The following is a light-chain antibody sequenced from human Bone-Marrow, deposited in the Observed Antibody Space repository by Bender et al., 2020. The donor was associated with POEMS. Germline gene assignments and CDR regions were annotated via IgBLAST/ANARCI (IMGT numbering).Light chain of an antibody. CDR2: YDD. CDR3: SAWDDSLSGWV. Sequence: QSVVTQPPSLSEAPRQRVTIPCSGSSSNIGNHCVNWYQQLPGQAPKLLIYYDDLLTPGVSDRFSASKSGTSASLAISGLQSEDAALYYWSAWDDSLSGWVFGGETKLTVL. V-gene: IGLV1-36*01. J-gene: IGLJ3*02. CDR1: SSNIGNHC.